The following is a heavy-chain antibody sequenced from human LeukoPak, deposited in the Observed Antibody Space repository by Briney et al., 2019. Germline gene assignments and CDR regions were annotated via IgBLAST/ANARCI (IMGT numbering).Heavy chain of an antibody. CDR1: GFTFSSYA. CDR3: ASLIAARRVY. V-gene: IGHV3-64*01. D-gene: IGHD6-6*01. Sequence: GGSLRLSCAASGFTFSSYAMHWVRQAPGKGLEYVSAISSNGGSTYYANSVKGRFTISRDNSTNTLYLQMGSLRAEDMAVYYCASLIAARRVYWGQGPLVTVSS. CDR2: ISSNGGST. J-gene: IGHJ1*01.